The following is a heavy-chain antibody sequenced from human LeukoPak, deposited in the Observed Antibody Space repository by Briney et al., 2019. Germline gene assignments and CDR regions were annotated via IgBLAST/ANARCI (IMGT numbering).Heavy chain of an antibody. V-gene: IGHV3-33*06. J-gene: IGHJ4*02. D-gene: IGHD6-6*01. CDR2: IWYDGSNK. CDR1: GFTFSSYG. Sequence: GGSLRLSWAASGFTFSSYGMHWVRQAPGKGLERVAVIWYDGSNKYYADSVKGRFTISRDNSKNTLYLQMNSLRAEDTAVYYCAKQRSDSSSQPFDYWGQGTLVTVSS. CDR3: AKQRSDSSSQPFDY.